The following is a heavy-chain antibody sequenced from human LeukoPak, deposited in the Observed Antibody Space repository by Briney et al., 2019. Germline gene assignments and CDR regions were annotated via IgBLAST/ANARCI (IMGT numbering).Heavy chain of an antibody. D-gene: IGHD6-6*01. J-gene: IGHJ4*02. CDR2: ISGSGGST. CDR3: AKSTGEQLGAYDFDY. Sequence: GGSLRLSCAASGFTFSSYAMSWVRQAPGKGLEWVSAISGSGGSTYYADSVKGRFTISRDNSKNTLYLQMNSLRAEDTAVYYCAKSTGEQLGAYDFDYWGQGTLVTVSS. CDR1: GFTFSSYA. V-gene: IGHV3-23*01.